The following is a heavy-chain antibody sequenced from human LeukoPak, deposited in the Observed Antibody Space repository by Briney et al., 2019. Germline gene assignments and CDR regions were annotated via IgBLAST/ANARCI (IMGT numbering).Heavy chain of an antibody. D-gene: IGHD3-3*01. CDR1: GYTFTGYY. V-gene: IGHV1-2*02. J-gene: IGHJ4*02. CDR2: INPNSGGT. CDR3: ARDGAPIFGVVNPGLGLDY. Sequence: ASVKVSCKASGYTFTGYYMHWVRQAPGQGLEWMGWINPNSGGTNYAQKFQGRVTMTRDTSTSTVYMELSSLRSEDTAVYYCARDGAPIFGVVNPGLGLDYWGQGTLVTVSS.